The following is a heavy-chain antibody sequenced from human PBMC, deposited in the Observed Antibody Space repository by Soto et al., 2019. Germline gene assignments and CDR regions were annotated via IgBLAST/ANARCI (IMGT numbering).Heavy chain of an antibody. V-gene: IGHV3-48*01. D-gene: IGHD5-12*01. CDR1: GFTFSIYS. Sequence: GGSLRLSCAASGFTFSIYSMNWVRQAPGKGLEWVSYIMPGSSHIFYADSVKGRFTISRDNAKNSLYLQMNSLRAEDTAVYYCTRYLFHYPVDYGMDVWGQGTTVTVSS. CDR3: TRYLFHYPVDYGMDV. J-gene: IGHJ6*02. CDR2: IMPGSSHI.